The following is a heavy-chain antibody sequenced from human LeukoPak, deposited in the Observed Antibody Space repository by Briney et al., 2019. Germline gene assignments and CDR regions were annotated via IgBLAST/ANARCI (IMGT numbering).Heavy chain of an antibody. V-gene: IGHV3-53*01. D-gene: IGHD3-22*01. CDR1: GFTVSSNY. CDR2: IYSGGST. J-gene: IGHJ4*02. Sequence: GGSLRLSCAASGFTVSSNYMSWVRQAPGKGLEWVSVIYSGGSTYYADSVKGRFTISRHNSKNTLYLQMNSLRAEDTAVYYCAKVSHDSRGYFDYWGQGAVVTVSS. CDR3: AKVSHDSRGYFDY.